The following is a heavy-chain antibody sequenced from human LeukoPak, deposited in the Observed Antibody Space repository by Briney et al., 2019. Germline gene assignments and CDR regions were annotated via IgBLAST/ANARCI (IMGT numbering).Heavy chain of an antibody. J-gene: IGHJ4*02. Sequence: GSLRLSCAASGFTFSSYGMHWVRQAPGKGLEWVAVISYDGSNKYYADSVKGRFTISRDNSKNTLYLQMNSLRVEDTAVYYCVRDSLVGYGHRYFDCWGQGTLVTVSS. CDR2: ISYDGSNK. D-gene: IGHD5-18*01. CDR1: GFTFSSYG. CDR3: VRDSLVGYGHRYFDC. V-gene: IGHV3-30*03.